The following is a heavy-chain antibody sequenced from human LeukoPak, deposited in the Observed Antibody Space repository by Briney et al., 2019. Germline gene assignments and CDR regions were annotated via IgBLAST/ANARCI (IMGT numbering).Heavy chain of an antibody. CDR1: GDPISSYY. J-gene: IGHJ6*03. CDR3: ARGRYCGSSSCDDYYYYYMDV. Sequence: WETLSLTCTVSGDPISSYYWSWIRQPAGQGLEWIGRIYTSGSTHYNPSLKSRVTMSVDTSKNQFSLKVSSVTAADTAVYYCARGRYCGSSSCDDYYYYYMDVWGKGTTVTVSS. CDR2: IYTSGST. V-gene: IGHV4-4*07. D-gene: IGHD2-2*01.